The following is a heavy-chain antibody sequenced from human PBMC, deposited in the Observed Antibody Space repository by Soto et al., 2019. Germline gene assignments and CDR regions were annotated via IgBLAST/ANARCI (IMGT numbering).Heavy chain of an antibody. CDR3: ARVPDR. J-gene: IGHJ5*02. CDR2: IYHSGST. D-gene: IGHD2-2*01. Sequence: SETPSLTSAVSGGSISSGGYSWSWIRQPPGKGLEWIGYIYHSGSTYYNPSLKSRVTISVDRSKNQFSLKLSSVTAADTAVYYCARVPDRWGQGTLVTVSS. CDR1: GGSISSGGYS. V-gene: IGHV4-30-2*01.